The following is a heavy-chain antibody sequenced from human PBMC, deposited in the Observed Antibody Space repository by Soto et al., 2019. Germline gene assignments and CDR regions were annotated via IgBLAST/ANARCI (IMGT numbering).Heavy chain of an antibody. J-gene: IGHJ5*02. CDR1: GFTFSSYG. D-gene: IGHD3-3*01. CDR3: AKAVWITIFGVVIIKWVS. CDR2: ISYDGSNK. Sequence: PGGSLRLSCAASGFTFSSYGMHWVRQAPGKGLEWVAVISYDGSNKYYADSVKGRFTISRDNSKNTLYLQMNSLRAEDTAVYYCAKAVWITIFGVVIIKWVSWGQGTLVTVSS. V-gene: IGHV3-30*18.